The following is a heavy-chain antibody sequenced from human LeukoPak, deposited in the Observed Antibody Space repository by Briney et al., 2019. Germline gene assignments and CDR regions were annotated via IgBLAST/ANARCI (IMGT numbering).Heavy chain of an antibody. CDR3: AKVTWELLPPAGYFDY. Sequence: GGSLRLSCAASGFTFSSYGMSWVRQAPGKGLEWVSAISGSGGSTYYADSVKGRFTISRDNSKNTLYLQMNSLRAEDTAVYYCAKVTWELLPPAGYFDYWGQGTLVTVSS. D-gene: IGHD1-26*01. V-gene: IGHV3-23*01. CDR1: GFTFSSYG. J-gene: IGHJ4*02. CDR2: ISGSGGST.